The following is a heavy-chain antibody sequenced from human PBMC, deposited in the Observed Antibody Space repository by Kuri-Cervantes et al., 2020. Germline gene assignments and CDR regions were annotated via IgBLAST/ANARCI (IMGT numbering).Heavy chain of an antibody. CDR1: GFTFSSYW. Sequence: LSLTCAASGFTFSSYWMHWVRQAPGKGLVWVSRINSDGSSTSYADSVKGRFTISRDNAKNSLYLQMNSLRAEDTALYYCAKDYPNRRLYQWLEWGYFDYWGQGTLVTVSS. CDR2: INSDGSST. J-gene: IGHJ4*02. V-gene: IGHV3-74*01. CDR3: AKDYPNRRLYQWLEWGYFDY. D-gene: IGHD6-19*01.